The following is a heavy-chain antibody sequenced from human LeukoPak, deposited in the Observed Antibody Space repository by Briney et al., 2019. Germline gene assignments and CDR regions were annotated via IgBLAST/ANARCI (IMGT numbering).Heavy chain of an antibody. CDR1: GSTFTSYA. J-gene: IGHJ5*02. CDR2: INAGNGNT. D-gene: IGHD6-19*01. CDR3: ARGEGWEKNWFDP. V-gene: IGHV1-3*01. Sequence: ASVTVTFKASGSTFTSYAMHWVRLAHGQRLEWMGWINAGNGNTKYSQKFQGRVTITRNTSASTAYMELSSLRSEDTAVYYCARGEGWEKNWFDPWGQGTLVTVSS.